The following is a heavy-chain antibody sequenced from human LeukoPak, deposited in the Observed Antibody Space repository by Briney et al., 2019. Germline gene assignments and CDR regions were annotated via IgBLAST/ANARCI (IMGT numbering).Heavy chain of an antibody. CDR1: GFTFSSYE. CDR2: ISSSGSTI. J-gene: IGHJ4*02. V-gene: IGHV3-48*03. D-gene: IGHD3-16*02. Sequence: GGSLRLSCAASGFTFSSYEMNWVRQAPGKGLEWVSYISSSGSTIYYADSVKGRFTISRDNAKNSLYLQMNSLRAEDTAVYYCASAYHDYVWGSYRSFDYWGQGTLVTVSS. CDR3: ASAYHDYVWGSYRSFDY.